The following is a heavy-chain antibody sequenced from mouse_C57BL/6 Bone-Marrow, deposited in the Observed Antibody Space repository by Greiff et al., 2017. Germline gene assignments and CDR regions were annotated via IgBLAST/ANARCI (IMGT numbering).Heavy chain of an antibody. J-gene: IGHJ2*01. CDR1: GFTFSSYT. CDR3: ARQGIITTVVDFDY. CDR2: ISGGGGNT. Sequence: EVQLVESGGGLVKPGGSLKLSCAASGFTFSSYTMSWVRQTPEKRLEWVATISGGGGNTYYPDSVKGRFTISRDNAKNTLYLQMSSLRSEDTAFYYCARQGIITTVVDFDYWGQGTTLTVSS. D-gene: IGHD1-1*01. V-gene: IGHV5-9*01.